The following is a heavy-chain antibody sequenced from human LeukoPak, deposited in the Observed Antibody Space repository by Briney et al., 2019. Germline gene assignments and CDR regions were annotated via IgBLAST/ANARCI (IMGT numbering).Heavy chain of an antibody. D-gene: IGHD3-22*01. J-gene: IGHJ4*02. CDR3: ARELSSGYKYYFAY. CDR1: GGSISSYY. V-gene: IGHV4-4*07. Sequence: SETLSLTCTVSGGSISSYYWSWIRQPAGKGLEWIGRIYTSGSTNYNPSLKSRVTMSVDTSKNQFSLKLSSVTAADTAVYYCARELSSGYKYYFAYWGQGTLVTVSS. CDR2: IYTSGST.